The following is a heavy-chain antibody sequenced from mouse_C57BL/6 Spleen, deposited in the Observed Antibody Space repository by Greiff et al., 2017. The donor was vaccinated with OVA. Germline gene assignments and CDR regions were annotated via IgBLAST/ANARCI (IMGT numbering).Heavy chain of an antibody. D-gene: IGHD1-1*01. CDR1: GYTFTSYW. Sequence: VKLQQPGAELVMPGASVKLSCKASGYTFTSYWMHWVKQRPGQGLEWIGEIDPSDSYTNYNQKFKGKSTLTVDKSSSTAYMQLSSLTSEDSAVYYCARGATGSDYWGQGTTLTVSS. J-gene: IGHJ2*01. CDR2: IDPSDSYT. CDR3: ARGATGSDY. V-gene: IGHV1-69*01.